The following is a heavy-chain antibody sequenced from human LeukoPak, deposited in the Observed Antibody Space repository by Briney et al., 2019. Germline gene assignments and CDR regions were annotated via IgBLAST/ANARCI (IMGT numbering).Heavy chain of an antibody. CDR3: ASPYLMTPSGY. J-gene: IGHJ4*02. CDR1: GFTFSSND. V-gene: IGHV3-30*03. D-gene: IGHD3-16*01. Sequence: PGRSLRLSCAASGFTFSSNDIHWVRQAPGKGLEWVVVISYDGGNKYYADSVKGRFAISRDNSKNTLYLQMNSLRAEDTAVYYCASPYLMTPSGYWGQGTLVTVSS. CDR2: ISYDGGNK.